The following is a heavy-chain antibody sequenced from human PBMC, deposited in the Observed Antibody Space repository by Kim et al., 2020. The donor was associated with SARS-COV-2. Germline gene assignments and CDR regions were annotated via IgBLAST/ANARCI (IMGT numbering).Heavy chain of an antibody. CDR3: ARFAVGTGHFDY. Sequence: NYIPSLKSRGTISVDKSKNRFSLKLSSVTAADTAVYYCARFAVGTGHFDYWGQGTLVTVSS. D-gene: IGHD3-10*01. J-gene: IGHJ4*02. V-gene: IGHV4-61*05.